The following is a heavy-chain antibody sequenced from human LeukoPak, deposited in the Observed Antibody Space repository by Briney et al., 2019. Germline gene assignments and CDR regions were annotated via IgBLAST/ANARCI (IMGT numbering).Heavy chain of an antibody. Sequence: ASVKVSCKASGYTFTGYYMHWVRQAPGQGPEWMGWINPNSGGTNYAQKFQGRVTMTRDTSINTDYMELSRLRPDDTAVYYCAKEDSGSSIDYWGQGTLVTVSS. CDR3: AKEDSGSSIDY. CDR1: GYTFTGYY. J-gene: IGHJ4*02. V-gene: IGHV1-2*02. CDR2: INPNSGGT. D-gene: IGHD1-26*01.